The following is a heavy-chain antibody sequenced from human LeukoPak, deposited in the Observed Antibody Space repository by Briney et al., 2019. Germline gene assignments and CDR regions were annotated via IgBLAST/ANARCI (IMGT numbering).Heavy chain of an antibody. V-gene: IGHV5-51*01. Sequence: GESLKISCKCAGFDFTAYGIAWVRQMPGKGLEWMGNIYPGGSNGRYSPSFQGQVTMSADKSITTVYLQWSSLKASDTAMYYCARHFHSAWFGFWGQGSLVTVSS. CDR1: GFDFTAYG. J-gene: IGHJ4*02. CDR3: ARHFHSAWFGF. CDR2: IYPGGSNG. D-gene: IGHD5-18*01.